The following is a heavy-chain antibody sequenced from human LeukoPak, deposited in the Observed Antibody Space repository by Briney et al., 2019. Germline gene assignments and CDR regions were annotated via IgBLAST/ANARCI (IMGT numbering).Heavy chain of an antibody. CDR3: ARERTWDYSNYNWFDP. Sequence: GGSLRLSCAASGFTFSSYGMHWVRQAPGKGLEWVAFIRYDGSNKYYADSVKGRFTISRDNSKNTLYLQMNSLRAEDTAVYYCARERTWDYSNYNWFDPWGQGTLVTVSS. J-gene: IGHJ5*02. V-gene: IGHV3-30*02. CDR2: IRYDGSNK. D-gene: IGHD4-11*01. CDR1: GFTFSSYG.